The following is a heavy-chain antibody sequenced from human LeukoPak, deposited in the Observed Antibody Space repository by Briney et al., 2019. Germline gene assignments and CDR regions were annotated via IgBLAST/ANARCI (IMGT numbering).Heavy chain of an antibody. CDR3: AREKDIAVAGRSFDY. V-gene: IGHV3-33*01. D-gene: IGHD6-19*01. CDR1: GFTFSSYG. Sequence: GGSLRLSCAASGFTFSSYGMHWVRQAPGKGLEWVAVIWYDGSNKYYADSVKGRFTISRDNSKNTLYLQINSLRAEDTAVYYCAREKDIAVAGRSFDYWGQGTLVTVSS. J-gene: IGHJ4*02. CDR2: IWYDGSNK.